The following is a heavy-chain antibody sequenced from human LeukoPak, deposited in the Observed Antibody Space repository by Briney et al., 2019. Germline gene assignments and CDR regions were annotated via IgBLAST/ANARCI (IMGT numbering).Heavy chain of an antibody. J-gene: IGHJ4*02. CDR1: GGSISSYY. CDR3: ARENVKSALPGTDYFDN. Sequence: PSETLSLTCTVSGGSISSYYWSWIRQPPGKGLEGIGYIYYSGSTNYNPSLTSRVTISVKTSKNQFSLKLSSVTAADTAVYYCARENVKSALPGTDYFDNWGQGSLVSVSS. CDR2: IYYSGST. V-gene: IGHV4-59*01. D-gene: IGHD1-1*01.